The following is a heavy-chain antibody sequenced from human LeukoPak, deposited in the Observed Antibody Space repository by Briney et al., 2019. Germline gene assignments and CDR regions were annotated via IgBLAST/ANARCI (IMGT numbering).Heavy chain of an antibody. D-gene: IGHD1-26*01. CDR3: ARGAGRSSAGYYFDY. V-gene: IGHV1-8*03. J-gene: IGHJ4*02. CDR2: MNPNSGNT. CDR1: GYTFTSYD. Sequence: ASVKVSCKASGYTFTSYDINWVRQATGRGLEWVGWMNPNSGNTGYAQKFQGKVTITRNTSISTAYMELSSLRSEDTAVYYCARGAGRSSAGYYFDYWGQGTLVTVSS.